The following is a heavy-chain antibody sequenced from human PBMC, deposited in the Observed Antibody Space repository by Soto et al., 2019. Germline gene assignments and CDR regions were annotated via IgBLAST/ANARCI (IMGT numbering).Heavy chain of an antibody. J-gene: IGHJ4*01. D-gene: IGHD1-1*01. CDR2: ISAYNGNT. Sequence: ASVKVSCKASGYTFTSYGISWVRQAPGQGLEWMGWISAYNGNTNXXXXXXXXXXXXXXXXXXTAYMELRSLRSDDTAVYYCARARRMEAAKXYWG. CDR1: GYTFTSYG. V-gene: IGHV1-18*01. CDR3: ARARRMEAAKXY.